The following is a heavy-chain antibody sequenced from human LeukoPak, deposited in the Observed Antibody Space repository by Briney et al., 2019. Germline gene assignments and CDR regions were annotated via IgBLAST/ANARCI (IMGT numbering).Heavy chain of an antibody. CDR2: IYTTGNT. V-gene: IGHV4-4*07. D-gene: IGHD3-10*01. Sequence: SETLSLTCTVSGGSISSYYWSWIRQPAGKGLECIGPIYTTGNTNYNPSLKSRVTMSVDTSRNQFSLKLSSVTAADTAVYYCARGLWFGDENPPYFDYWGQGILVTVSS. J-gene: IGHJ4*02. CDR3: ARGLWFGDENPPYFDY. CDR1: GGSISSYY.